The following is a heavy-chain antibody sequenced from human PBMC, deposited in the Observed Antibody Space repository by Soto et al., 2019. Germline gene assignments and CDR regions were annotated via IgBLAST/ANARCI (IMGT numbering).Heavy chain of an antibody. J-gene: IGHJ6*02. CDR2: IWYDGSNK. V-gene: IGHV3-33*01. D-gene: IGHD6-13*01. CDR3: ARVGPGIAAAGSYYYYYYGMDV. Sequence: PGGSLRLSCAASGFTFSSHGMHWVRQAPGKGLEWVAVIWYDGSNKYNADSVKGRFTISRDNSKNTLCLQMNSLRAEDTAVYYCARVGPGIAAAGSYYYYYYGMDVWGQGTTVTVSS. CDR1: GFTFSSHG.